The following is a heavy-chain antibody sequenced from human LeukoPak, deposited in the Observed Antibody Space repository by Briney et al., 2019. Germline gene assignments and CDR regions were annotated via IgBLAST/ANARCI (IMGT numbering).Heavy chain of an antibody. Sequence: PSETLSLTCTVSGGSISSGSYYWSWIRQPAGKGLEWIGRIYTSGSTNYNPSLKSRVTISVDTSKNQFSLKLSSVTAADTAVYYCARDGYYYMDVWGKGTTVTVSS. CDR1: GGSISSGSYY. J-gene: IGHJ6*03. V-gene: IGHV4-61*02. CDR3: ARDGYYYMDV. CDR2: IYTSGST.